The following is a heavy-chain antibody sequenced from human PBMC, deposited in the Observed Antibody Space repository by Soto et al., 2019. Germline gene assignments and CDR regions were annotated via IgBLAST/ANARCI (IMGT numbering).Heavy chain of an antibody. Sequence: EVQLVESGGGVVPPGGSLRLSCAASGFTFSAYWMHWVRQAPGKGLMWVSRINGDGRNTSYADSVKVRFTISRENAKNTLHPQMNSPIAEDTAVYYCARATYGEYWFDPWGQGTLVTVSS. CDR3: ARATYGEYWFDP. CDR2: INGDGRNT. CDR1: GFTFSAYW. V-gene: IGHV3-74*01. J-gene: IGHJ5*02. D-gene: IGHD4-17*01.